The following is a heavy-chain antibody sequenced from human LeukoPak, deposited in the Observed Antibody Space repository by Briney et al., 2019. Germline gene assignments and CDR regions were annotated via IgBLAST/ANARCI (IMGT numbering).Heavy chain of an antibody. CDR1: GGSISSSSYY. D-gene: IGHD6-13*01. Sequence: SETLSLTCTVSGGSISSSSYYWGWIRQPPGKGLEWIGSIYHSGSTNYNPSLKSRVTISVDASKNQFSLKLSSVTAADTAVYYCARQYSNNWYDHRGLFDPWGQGTLVTVSS. CDR3: ARQYSNNWYDHRGLFDP. CDR2: IYHSGST. V-gene: IGHV4-39*01. J-gene: IGHJ5*02.